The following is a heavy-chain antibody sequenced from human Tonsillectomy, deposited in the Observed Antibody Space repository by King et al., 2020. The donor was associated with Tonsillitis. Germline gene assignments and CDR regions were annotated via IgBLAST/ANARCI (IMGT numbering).Heavy chain of an antibody. CDR2: INQDGSKT. Sequence: VQLVESGGGLVQPGGSLILSCAASGFSFNSDWMSWVRQAPGKGLEWVADINQDGSKTYYVASVRGRFTISRDNAKNSVYLQMYSLRAEDTAVYYCASVPHCGSDCYTLDFWGQGTLVTVSS. CDR3: ASVPHCGSDCYTLDF. V-gene: IGHV3-7*03. CDR1: GFSFNSDW. D-gene: IGHD2-21*02. J-gene: IGHJ4*02.